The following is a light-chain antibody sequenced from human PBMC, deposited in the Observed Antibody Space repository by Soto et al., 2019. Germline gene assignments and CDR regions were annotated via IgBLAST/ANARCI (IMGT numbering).Light chain of an antibody. J-gene: IGLJ3*02. Sequence: QSALTQPRSVSGSPGPSVTISCTGTSSDVGAYNYVSWYQQHPGKVPKLMIYDVSRRPSGVPDRFSGSKSGNTASLTISGLQADDEADYYCCSYAGSYTVVFGGGTKLTVL. V-gene: IGLV2-11*01. CDR1: SSDVGAYNY. CDR2: DVS. CDR3: CSYAGSYTVV.